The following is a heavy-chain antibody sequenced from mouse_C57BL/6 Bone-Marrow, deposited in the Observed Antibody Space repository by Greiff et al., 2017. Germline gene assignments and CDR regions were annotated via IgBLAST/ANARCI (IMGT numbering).Heavy chain of an antibody. V-gene: IGHV1-82*01. D-gene: IGHD2-2*01. Sequence: VKLMESGPELVKPGASVKISCKASGYAFSSSWMNWVKQRPGKGLEWIGRIYPGDGDTNYNGKFKGKATLTADKSSSTAYMQLSSLTSEASAVYFCASYGYLYAMDYWGQGTSVTVSS. CDR1: GYAFSSSW. CDR2: IYPGDGDT. CDR3: ASYGYLYAMDY. J-gene: IGHJ4*01.